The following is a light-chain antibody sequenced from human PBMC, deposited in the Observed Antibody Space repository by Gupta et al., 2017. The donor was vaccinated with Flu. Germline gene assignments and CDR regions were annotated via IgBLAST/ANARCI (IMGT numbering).Light chain of an antibody. CDR3: SSYTTSSTVV. CDR2: EVS. V-gene: IGLV2-14*01. Sequence: HSALPQPASVSGSPGQSITISCTGTSSDIGGYNDVSWYQQHPGKAPKLMIYEVSNRPSGVSNRFSGSKSDNTASLTISGLQTEDEADYYCSSYTTSSTVVFGGGTKLTVL. J-gene: IGLJ2*01. CDR1: SSDIGGYND.